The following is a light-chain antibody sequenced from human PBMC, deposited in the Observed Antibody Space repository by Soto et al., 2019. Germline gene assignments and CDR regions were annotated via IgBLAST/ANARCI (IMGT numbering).Light chain of an antibody. CDR2: GAS. CDR3: LQHNSYPLT. J-gene: IGKJ4*01. V-gene: IGKV1-33*01. Sequence: IRLTQSPTSLSASVGDRVTITCQASQYIGNYLNWYQQKPGEAPRLLISGASNLEPGVPSRFSGSGSGTEFTLTISSLQPEDSATYYCLQHNSYPLTFGGGTKVDIK. CDR1: QYIGNY.